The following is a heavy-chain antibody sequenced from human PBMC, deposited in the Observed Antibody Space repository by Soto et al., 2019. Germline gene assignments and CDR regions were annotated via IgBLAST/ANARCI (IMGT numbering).Heavy chain of an antibody. CDR3: AKGGYSGYDFWSGYYDYMDV. CDR1: GFTFSSYA. CDR2: ISGSGGST. D-gene: IGHD3-3*01. Sequence: GGSLRLSCAASGFTFSSYAMSWVRQAPGKGLEWVSAISGSGGSTYYADSVKGRFTISRDNSKNTLYLQMNSLRAEDTAVYYCAKGGYSGYDFWSGYYDYMDVWGKGTTVTVS. V-gene: IGHV3-23*01. J-gene: IGHJ6*03.